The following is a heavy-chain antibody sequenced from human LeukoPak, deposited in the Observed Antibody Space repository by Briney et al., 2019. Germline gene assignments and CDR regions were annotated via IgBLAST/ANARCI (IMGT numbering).Heavy chain of an antibody. CDR3: ARDQGSSGDNDAFDI. CDR2: ISGSGGST. Sequence: GGSLRLSCAASGFTSSSYAMSWVRQAPGKGLEWVSAISGSGGSTYYADSVKGRFTISRDNSKNTLYLQMNSLRAEDTAVYYCARDQGSSGDNDAFDIWGQGTMVTVSS. J-gene: IGHJ3*02. D-gene: IGHD3-22*01. CDR1: GFTSSSYA. V-gene: IGHV3-23*01.